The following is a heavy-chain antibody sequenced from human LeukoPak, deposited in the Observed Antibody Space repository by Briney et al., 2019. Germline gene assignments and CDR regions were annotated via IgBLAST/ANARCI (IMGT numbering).Heavy chain of an antibody. J-gene: IGHJ5*02. CDR1: GFTFSSYS. CDR2: ISSSSSYI. V-gene: IGHV3-21*01. D-gene: IGHD3-22*01. CDR3: ARDTAGSSGYYSYNWFDP. Sequence: GGFLRLSCAASGFTFSSYSMNWVRQAPGKGLEWVSSISSSSSYIYYADSVKGRFTIFRDNAKNSLYLQMNSLRAEDTAVYYCARDTAGSSGYYSYNWFDPWGQGTLVTVSS.